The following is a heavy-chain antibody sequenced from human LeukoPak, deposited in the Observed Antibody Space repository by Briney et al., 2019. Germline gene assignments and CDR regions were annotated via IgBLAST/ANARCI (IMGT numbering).Heavy chain of an antibody. V-gene: IGHV4-59*01. CDR1: GGSISSYY. D-gene: IGHD5-18*01. CDR3: ARTDTAMVDY. CDR2: IFYSGST. J-gene: IGHJ4*02. Sequence: SETLSLTCTVSGGSISSYYWNWIRQPPGKGLEWIGYIFYSGSTNYNPSLKSRVTISVDTSKNQFSLKLSSVTAADTAVYYCARTDTAMVDYWGQGTLVTVSS.